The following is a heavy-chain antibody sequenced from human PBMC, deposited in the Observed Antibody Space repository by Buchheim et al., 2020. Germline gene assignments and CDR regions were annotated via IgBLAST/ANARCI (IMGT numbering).Heavy chain of an antibody. CDR2: INHSGST. V-gene: IGHV4-34*01. CDR1: GGSLSGYY. J-gene: IGHJ4*02. D-gene: IGHD6-13*01. Sequence: QVQLQQWGAGLLKPSETLSLTCAVYGGSLSGYYWSWIRQPPGKGLEWIGEINHSGSTNYNPSLKSRVTISVDTSKNQFSLKLSSVTAADTAVYYCARAGTGGVDYWGQGTL. CDR3: ARAGTGGVDY.